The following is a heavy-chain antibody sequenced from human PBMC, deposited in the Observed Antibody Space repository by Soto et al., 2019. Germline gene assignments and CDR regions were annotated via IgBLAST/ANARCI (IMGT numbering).Heavy chain of an antibody. CDR2: INAGNGNT. CDR1: GYTFTSYA. V-gene: IGHV1-3*01. Sequence: QVQLVQSGAEVKEPGASVKVSCKASGYTFTSYAMHWVRQAPGQRLEWMGWINAGNGNTKYSQKFQGRVIFTRDTSASTAYMELSSLRSEDTAMYYCARADILTGSLDYWGQGTLVTVSS. D-gene: IGHD3-9*01. J-gene: IGHJ4*02. CDR3: ARADILTGSLDY.